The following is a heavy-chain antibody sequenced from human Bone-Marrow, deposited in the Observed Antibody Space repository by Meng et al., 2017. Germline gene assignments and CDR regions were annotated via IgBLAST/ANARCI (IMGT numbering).Heavy chain of an antibody. CDR2: IIPIFGTA. D-gene: IGHD5-12*01. Sequence: SVKVSCKASGGTFSSYAISWVRQAPGQGLEWMGGIIPIFGTANYAQKFQGRVTITADESTSTAYMELSSLRSEDTAVYYCARAHELATIPFDYWGQGTLVTVSS. CDR1: GGTFSSYA. CDR3: ARAHELATIPFDY. J-gene: IGHJ4*02. V-gene: IGHV1-69*13.